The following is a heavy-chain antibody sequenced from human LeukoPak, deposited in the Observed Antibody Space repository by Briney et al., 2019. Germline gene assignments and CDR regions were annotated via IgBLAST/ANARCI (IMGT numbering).Heavy chain of an antibody. CDR2: ISYDGGNK. J-gene: IGHJ6*02. D-gene: IGHD6-19*01. Sequence: GGSLRLSCAASGFTFSSYGMHWVRQAPGKGLEWVAVISYDGGNKYYADSVKGRFTISRDNSKNTLYLQMNSLRAEDTAVYYCAKDHGAYSSGWSTYYYYYCMDVWGQGTTVTVSS. CDR1: GFTFSSYG. CDR3: AKDHGAYSSGWSTYYYYYCMDV. V-gene: IGHV3-30*18.